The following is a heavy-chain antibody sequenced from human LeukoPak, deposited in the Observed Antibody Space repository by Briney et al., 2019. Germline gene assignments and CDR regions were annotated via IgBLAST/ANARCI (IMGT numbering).Heavy chain of an antibody. D-gene: IGHD6-13*01. J-gene: IGHJ6*02. V-gene: IGHV1-69*13. CDR1: GGTFSSYA. CDR2: IIPIFGTA. CDR3: ASARPYSSSWYYYGMDV. Sequence: SVTVSFKASGGTFSSYAISWVRQAPGQGLEWMGGIIPIFGTANYAQKFQGRVTITADESTSTAYMELSSLRSEDTAVYYCASARPYSSSWYYYGMDVWGQGTTVTVSS.